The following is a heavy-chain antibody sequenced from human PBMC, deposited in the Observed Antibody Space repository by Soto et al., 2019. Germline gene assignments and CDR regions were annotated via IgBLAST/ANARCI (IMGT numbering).Heavy chain of an antibody. Sequence: QVQLVQSGAEVKKPGASVKVSCKASGYTFTAYGMHWVRQAPGQRLEWMGWITTGNGKTKYSQKFQGRLTITRDTSASTVYMELSSLIYEDTALYYCARDGYNYYFDYWGQGTLVTVSS. D-gene: IGHD5-12*01. J-gene: IGHJ4*02. CDR3: ARDGYNYYFDY. CDR1: GYTFTAYG. CDR2: ITTGNGKT. V-gene: IGHV1-3*04.